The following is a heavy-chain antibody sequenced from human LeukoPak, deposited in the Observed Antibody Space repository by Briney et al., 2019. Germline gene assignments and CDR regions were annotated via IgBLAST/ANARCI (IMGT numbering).Heavy chain of an antibody. CDR3: ARDGDYYGSGSYYGY. CDR1: GGSISSYY. CDR2: IYYSGST. D-gene: IGHD3-10*01. J-gene: IGHJ4*02. Sequence: SETLSLTCTVSGGSISSYYWNWIRQPPGKGLEWIGYIYYSGSTNYNPSLKSRVTISLNTSKNQFSLKLSSVTAADTAVYYCARDGDYYGSGSYYGYWGQGTLVTVSS. V-gene: IGHV4-59*12.